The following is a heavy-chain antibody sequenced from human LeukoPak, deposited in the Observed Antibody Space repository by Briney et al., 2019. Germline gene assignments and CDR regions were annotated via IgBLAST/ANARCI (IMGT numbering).Heavy chain of an antibody. CDR1: GFTFNKYW. Sequence: AGWSLRLSCAASGFTFNKYWMNWVRQSPGKGLEWVANIKEDSSDKNYVDSMKGRFTISRDNAKNSLYLQMNSLRVEDTAVYYCARESGRFRFDSWGQGTLVTVSS. D-gene: IGHD3-3*01. J-gene: IGHJ5*01. V-gene: IGHV3-7*01. CDR3: ARESGRFRFDS. CDR2: IKEDSSDK.